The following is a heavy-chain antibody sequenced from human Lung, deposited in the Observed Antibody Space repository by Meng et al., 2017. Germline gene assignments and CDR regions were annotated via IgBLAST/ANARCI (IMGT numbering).Heavy chain of an antibody. CDR2: ISYDGSNQ. J-gene: IGHJ4*02. CDR3: ARNNYGDYYFDY. Sequence: VQLVGSGGGVVQPGRSLRLSGAASGFTFSRNAMHWVRQAPGKGLEWVAAISYDGSNQHYADSVKGRFTISRDNSENTLYLQMNSLRAEDTAVYYCARNNYGDYYFDYWGQGTLVTVSS. D-gene: IGHD4-17*01. CDR1: GFTFSRNA. V-gene: IGHV3-30*01.